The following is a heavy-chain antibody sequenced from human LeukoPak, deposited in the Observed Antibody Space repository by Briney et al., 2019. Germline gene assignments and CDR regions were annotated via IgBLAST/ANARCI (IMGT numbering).Heavy chain of an antibody. CDR1: GGSISTYY. D-gene: IGHD5-12*01. CDR2: IYYTGST. Sequence: LETLSLTCTVSGGSISTYYLSWIRQPPGKGLEWIGYIYYTGSTNYNPSLKSRVTISVDTSKNQFSLKLSSVTAADTGVYYCARDRGDGYDYFWDYWGQGTLVTVSS. J-gene: IGHJ4*02. CDR3: ARDRGDGYDYFWDY. V-gene: IGHV4-59*01.